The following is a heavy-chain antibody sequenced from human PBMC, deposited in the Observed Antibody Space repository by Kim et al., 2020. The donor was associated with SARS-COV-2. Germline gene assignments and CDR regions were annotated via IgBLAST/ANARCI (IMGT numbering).Heavy chain of an antibody. CDR1: GFTFSDYY. Sequence: GGSLRLSCAASGFTFSDYYMSWIRQAPGKGLEWVSYISSSSSYTNYADSVKGRFTISRDNAKNSLYLQMNSLRAEDTAVYYCARDYDFWSRDYYYGMDVWGQGTTVTGS. CDR3: ARDYDFWSRDYYYGMDV. D-gene: IGHD3-3*01. CDR2: ISSSSSYT. V-gene: IGHV3-11*06. J-gene: IGHJ6*02.